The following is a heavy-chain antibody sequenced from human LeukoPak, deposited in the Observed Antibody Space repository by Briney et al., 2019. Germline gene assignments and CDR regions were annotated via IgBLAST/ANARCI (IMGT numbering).Heavy chain of an antibody. Sequence: SETLSLTCTVSGGSISSGGYFWSWIRQHPGKGLEWIGYIYYSGSTYYNPSLKSRVAIPVDTSKNQFSLELSSVTAADTAVYYCARYCSSTSLKHVDPWGQGTLVTVSS. J-gene: IGHJ5*02. V-gene: IGHV4-31*03. CDR2: IYYSGST. CDR3: ARYCSSTSLKHVDP. D-gene: IGHD2-2*01. CDR1: GGSISSGGYF.